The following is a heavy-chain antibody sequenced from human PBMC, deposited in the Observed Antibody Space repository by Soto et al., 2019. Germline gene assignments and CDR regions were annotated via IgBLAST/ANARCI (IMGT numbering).Heavy chain of an antibody. CDR1: GFTFSSYW. V-gene: IGHV3-74*01. CDR3: ARSDCTGAYCYSWPFNYGVDV. CDR2: INSDGSST. Sequence: HPGGSLRLSCAASGFTFSSYWMHWVRQAPGKGLVWVSRINSDGSSTSYADSVKGRFTISRDNAKNTLYLQMNSLRAEDTALYYCARSDCTGAYCYSWPFNYGVDVWGQGTPVTVSS. D-gene: IGHD2-21*02. J-gene: IGHJ6*02.